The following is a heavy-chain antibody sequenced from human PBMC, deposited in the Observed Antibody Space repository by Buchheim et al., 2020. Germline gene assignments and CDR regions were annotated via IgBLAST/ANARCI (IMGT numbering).Heavy chain of an antibody. D-gene: IGHD1-26*01. Sequence: QVQLQESGPGLVKPSETLSLTCTVSGDSISNYDWSWIRQHPGKGLEWIGYIYYSGSTYYNPSLKSPVTISVDTSKNQFSLKLSSVTAADTAVYYCARGAIVGATGALDYWGQGTL. J-gene: IGHJ4*02. CDR1: GDSISNYD. CDR3: ARGAIVGATGALDY. V-gene: IGHV4-59*12. CDR2: IYYSGST.